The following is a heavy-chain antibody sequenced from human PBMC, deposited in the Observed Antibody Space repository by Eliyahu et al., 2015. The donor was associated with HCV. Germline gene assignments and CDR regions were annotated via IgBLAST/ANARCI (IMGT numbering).Heavy chain of an antibody. CDR1: GYSFTTYW. V-gene: IGHV5-51*01. D-gene: IGHD6-13*01. CDR2: ISPDDSET. CDR3: ARLGSSWYFDY. J-gene: IGHJ4*02. Sequence: EVQLVQSGAEVKXXGESLNXXCXGSGYSFTTYWIGWVRQMPGXGLEWMGIISPDDSETRYSPSFQGQVTISADKSRTTAYLQWTSLKASDSAIYYCARLGSSWYFDYWGQGALVTVSS.